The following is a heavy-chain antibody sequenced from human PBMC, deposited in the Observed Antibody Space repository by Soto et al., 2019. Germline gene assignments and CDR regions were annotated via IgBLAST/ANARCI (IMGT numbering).Heavy chain of an antibody. J-gene: IGHJ4*02. CDR3: AKDGCTNGVCYTDFDY. D-gene: IGHD2-8*01. V-gene: IGHV3-23*01. CDR2: ISGSGGST. Sequence: GGSLRLSCAASGFTFSSYAMSWVRQDPGKGLEWVSAISGSGGSTYYADSVKGRFTISRDNSKNTLYLQMNSLRAEDTAVYYCAKDGCTNGVCYTDFDYWGQGTPVTVSS. CDR1: GFTFSSYA.